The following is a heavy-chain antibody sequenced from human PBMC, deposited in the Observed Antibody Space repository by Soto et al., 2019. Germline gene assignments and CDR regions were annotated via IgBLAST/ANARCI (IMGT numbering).Heavy chain of an antibody. J-gene: IGHJ4*02. Sequence: VQSGAEVTKPGASVKVSCKTSGYNFSAHYIHWVRQPPGQGLEWMGWISPRRGDHHSADKFHDRLTLTADTATTTAFMHLSSLRVNDSAVYYCAKGGGYGHGHWGQGTPIIVSS. D-gene: IGHD5-12*01. V-gene: IGHV1-2*02. CDR3: AKGGGYGHGH. CDR1: GYNFSAHY. CDR2: ISPRRGDH.